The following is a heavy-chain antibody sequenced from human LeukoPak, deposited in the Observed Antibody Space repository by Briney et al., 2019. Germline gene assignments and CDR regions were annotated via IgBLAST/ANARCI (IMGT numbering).Heavy chain of an antibody. Sequence: SETLSLTCTVSGGSISGYYWSWIRQPPGKGLEWIGYIYYSGSTNYNPSLKSRVTISVDTSKNQFSLKLSSVTAADTAVYYCARTTVTTSPFDYWGQGTLVTVSS. CDR3: ARTTVTTSPFDY. D-gene: IGHD4-17*01. CDR1: GGSISGYY. CDR2: IYYSGST. V-gene: IGHV4-59*01. J-gene: IGHJ4*02.